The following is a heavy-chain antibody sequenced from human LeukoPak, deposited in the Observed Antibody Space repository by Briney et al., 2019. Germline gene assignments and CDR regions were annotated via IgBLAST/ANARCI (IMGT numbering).Heavy chain of an antibody. CDR3: ARDAYSSGWAFDY. J-gene: IGHJ4*02. Sequence: ASVKVSCKASGYTFTSYGISWVRQAPGQGLEWMGWISAYNGNTNYAQKLQGRVTMTRDTSISTAYMELSRLRSDDTAIYYCARDAYSSGWAFDYWGQGTLVTVSS. CDR2: ISAYNGNT. V-gene: IGHV1-18*01. D-gene: IGHD6-25*01. CDR1: GYTFTSYG.